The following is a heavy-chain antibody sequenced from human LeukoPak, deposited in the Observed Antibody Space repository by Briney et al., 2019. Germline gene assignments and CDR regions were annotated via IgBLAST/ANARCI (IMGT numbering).Heavy chain of an antibody. V-gene: IGHV1-8*01. CDR2: MNPNSGKT. D-gene: IGHD5-24*01. CDR3: TREVWTNGYNL. J-gene: IGHJ5*02. Sequence: GASVKVSCKASGYTFTTYDIHWVRQATGQGLEWMGWMNPNSGKTGYAQKFQGRVSMTRSTSISTAYMELSSLRSEDTAVYYCTREVWTNGYNLWGQGTLVTVSS. CDR1: GYTFTTYD.